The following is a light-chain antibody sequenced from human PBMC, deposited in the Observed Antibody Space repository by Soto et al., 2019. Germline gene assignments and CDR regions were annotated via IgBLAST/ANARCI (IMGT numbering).Light chain of an antibody. CDR3: QQYGSSLWT. CDR2: GAS. CDR1: QSINNNY. V-gene: IGKV3-20*01. J-gene: IGKJ1*01. Sequence: EIVLTQSPGTLSLSPGERATLSCRASQSINNNYLAWYQQKPGQAPRLLIYGASSRATGIPDRFSGSGSGTDFTLTFSRREPEDFAVYYCQQYGSSLWTFGQGTKVEIK.